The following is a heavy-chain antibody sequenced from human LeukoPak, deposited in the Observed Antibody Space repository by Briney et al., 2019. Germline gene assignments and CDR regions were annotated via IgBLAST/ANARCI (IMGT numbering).Heavy chain of an antibody. CDR3: ARGPASGSNFAWFDP. J-gene: IGHJ5*02. D-gene: IGHD3-10*01. CDR2: INHSGST. V-gene: IGHV4-34*01. CDR1: GGSLRNYY. Sequence: SETLSLTCAVYGGSLRNYYWSWIRQPPGKGLDWIGEINHSGSTNFNPSLKSRVTISVDMSKNQFSLQLSSVTAADTAVYYCARGPASGSNFAWFDPWGQGTLVTVSS.